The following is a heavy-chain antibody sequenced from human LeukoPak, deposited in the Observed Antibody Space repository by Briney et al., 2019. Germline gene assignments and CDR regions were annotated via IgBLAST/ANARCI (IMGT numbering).Heavy chain of an antibody. CDR2: VSSSGGTI. CDR3: ARGGTTNYYFYYMAV. Sequence: GGSLRLSCAASGFTFSTYTMNWVRQAPGKGLEWVSYVSSSGGTIYYADSVKGRFTISRDNAKNSLYLQMNSLRAEDTAGYYWARGGTTNYYFYYMAVWAKGPRSPSP. J-gene: IGHJ6*03. D-gene: IGHD2-2*01. V-gene: IGHV3-48*04. CDR1: GFTFSTYT.